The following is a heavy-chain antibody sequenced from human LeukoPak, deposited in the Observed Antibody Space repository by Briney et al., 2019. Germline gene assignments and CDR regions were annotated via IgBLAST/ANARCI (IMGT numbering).Heavy chain of an antibody. Sequence: GGSLRLSCAASGFTFDNYGINWVRQAPGKGLEWVSRIHWNGGRTGYADSVKGRFTISRDNAKNSLYLQMNSLRAEDTAVYYCAKVPDYYGSGRYHWGQGTLVTVSS. D-gene: IGHD3-10*01. CDR2: IHWNGGRT. J-gene: IGHJ4*02. V-gene: IGHV3-20*04. CDR3: AKVPDYYGSGRYH. CDR1: GFTFDNYG.